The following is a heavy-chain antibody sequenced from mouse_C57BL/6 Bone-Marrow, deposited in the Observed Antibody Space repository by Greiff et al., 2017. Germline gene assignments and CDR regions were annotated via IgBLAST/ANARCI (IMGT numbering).Heavy chain of an antibody. V-gene: IGHV1-15*01. J-gene: IGHJ3*01. D-gene: IGHD1-1*01. CDR1: GYTFTDYE. CDR3: TRPPLRGFAY. CDR2: IDPETGGT. Sequence: VQLQQSGAELVRPGASVTLSCKASGYTFTDYEMHWVKQTPVHGLAWIGAIDPETGGTAYNQKFKGKAILTADKSSSTAYMELRSLTSEDSAVYYCTRPPLRGFAYWGQGTLVTVSA.